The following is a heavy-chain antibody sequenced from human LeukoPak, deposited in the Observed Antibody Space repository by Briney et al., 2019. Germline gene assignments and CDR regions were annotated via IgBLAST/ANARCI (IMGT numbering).Heavy chain of an antibody. CDR2: ISYDGSNK. CDR3: ARDVGLGLVRGVINWYFDL. J-gene: IGHJ2*01. V-gene: IGHV3-30-3*01. CDR1: GFTFSSYA. Sequence: GRSLRLSCAASGFTFSSYAMHWVRQAPGKGLEWVAVISYDGSNKYYADSVKGRFTISRDNSKNTLYLQMNSLRAEDTAVYYCARDVGLGLVRGVINWYFDLWGRGTLVTVSS. D-gene: IGHD3-10*01.